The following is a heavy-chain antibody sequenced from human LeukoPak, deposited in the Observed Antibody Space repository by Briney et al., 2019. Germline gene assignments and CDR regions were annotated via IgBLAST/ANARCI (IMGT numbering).Heavy chain of an antibody. Sequence: QTGGSLRLSCAASGSTFSSYAMSWVRQAPGKGLEWVSAISGSGGSTYYADSVKGRFTISRDNSKNTLYLQMNSLRAEDTAVYYCASSVLRFTNWFDPWGQGTLVTVSS. J-gene: IGHJ5*02. CDR1: GSTFSSYA. D-gene: IGHD3-3*01. CDR2: ISGSGGST. CDR3: ASSVLRFTNWFDP. V-gene: IGHV3-23*01.